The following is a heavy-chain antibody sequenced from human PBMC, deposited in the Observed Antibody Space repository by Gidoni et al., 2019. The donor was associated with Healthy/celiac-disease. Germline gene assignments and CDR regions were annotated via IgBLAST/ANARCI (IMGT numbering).Heavy chain of an antibody. J-gene: IGHJ4*02. V-gene: IGHV3-30*04. CDR3: ARASNYASYFDY. CDR1: GFTFSSYA. CDR2: ISYDGSNK. D-gene: IGHD4-4*01. Sequence: QVQLVESGGGVVQPGRSLRLPCAASGFTFSSYAMHWVRQAPGKGLEWVAVISYDGSNKYYADSVKGRFTISRDNSKNTLYLQMNSLRAEDTAVYYCARASNYASYFDYWGQGTLVTVSS.